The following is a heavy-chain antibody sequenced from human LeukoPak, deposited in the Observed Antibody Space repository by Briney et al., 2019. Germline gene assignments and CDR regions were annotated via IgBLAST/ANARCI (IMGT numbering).Heavy chain of an antibody. CDR1: GGSISSYH. V-gene: IGHV4-59*08. CDR2: IYYNGNT. J-gene: IGHJ4*02. CDR3: ARHGTQWLRYPNFDY. D-gene: IGHD6-19*01. Sequence: SETLSLTCTVSGGSISSYHWSWIRQPPGEGLEWIGSIYYNGNTDYNPSLKSRVTISVDTSNNQFSLKLSSVTAADTAVYYCARHGTQWLRYPNFDYWGQGTLATVSS.